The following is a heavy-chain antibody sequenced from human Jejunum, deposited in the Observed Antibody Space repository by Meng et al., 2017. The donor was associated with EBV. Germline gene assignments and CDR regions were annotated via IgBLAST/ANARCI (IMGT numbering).Heavy chain of an antibody. CDR1: GGSISDNDW. CDR3: AGNGYYALEY. V-gene: IGHV4-4*02. Sequence: VPLQESGRRLEKPSGPLAPPCFVSGGSISDNDWWSWVRQPPGKGLEWLGEIYHGGGTNYNPSLESRVTISVDKSKNQFSLKLNSVTVADTAVYYCAGNGYYALEYWGPGILVTVSS. J-gene: IGHJ4*02. CDR2: IYHGGGT. D-gene: IGHD3-22*01.